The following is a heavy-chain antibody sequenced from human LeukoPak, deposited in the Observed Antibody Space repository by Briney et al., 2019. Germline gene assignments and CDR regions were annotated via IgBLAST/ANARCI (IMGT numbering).Heavy chain of an antibody. D-gene: IGHD1-7*01. Sequence: SETLSLTCAVYGGSLSGYYWSWIRQPPGKGLEWIGEINHSGSTNYNPSLKSRVTISVDTSKNQFSLKLSSVTAADTAVYYCATISGTMGFDPWGQGTLVTVSS. V-gene: IGHV4-34*01. CDR3: ATISGTMGFDP. CDR1: GGSLSGYY. J-gene: IGHJ5*02. CDR2: INHSGST.